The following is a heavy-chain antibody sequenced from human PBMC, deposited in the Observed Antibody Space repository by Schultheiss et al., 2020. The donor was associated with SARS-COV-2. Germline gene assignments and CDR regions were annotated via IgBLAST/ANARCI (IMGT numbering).Heavy chain of an antibody. CDR1: GGSFSGYY. D-gene: IGHD1-26*01. J-gene: IGHJ4*02. V-gene: IGHV4-34*01. CDR2: INHSGST. CDR3: ARAKSLMGATGEAFDY. Sequence: SETLSLTCAVYGGSFSGYYWSWIRQPPGKGLEWIGEINHSGSTNYHPSLKSRVTISVDTSKNQFSLKLSSVTAADTAVYYCARAKSLMGATGEAFDYWGQGTLVTVSS.